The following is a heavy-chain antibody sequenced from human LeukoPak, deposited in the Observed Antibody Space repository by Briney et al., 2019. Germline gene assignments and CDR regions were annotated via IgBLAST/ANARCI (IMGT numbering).Heavy chain of an antibody. D-gene: IGHD4-17*01. V-gene: IGHV1-8*01. J-gene: IGHJ5*02. CDR1: GYTFTSYD. CDR3: ARTVYYGDKGTEFDP. Sequence: ASVKVSCKASGYTFTSYDINWARQATGQGLEWMGWMNPNSGNTGYAQKFQGRVTMTRNTSISTAYMELSSLRSEDTAVYYCARTVYYGDKGTEFDPWGRGTLVTVSS. CDR2: MNPNSGNT.